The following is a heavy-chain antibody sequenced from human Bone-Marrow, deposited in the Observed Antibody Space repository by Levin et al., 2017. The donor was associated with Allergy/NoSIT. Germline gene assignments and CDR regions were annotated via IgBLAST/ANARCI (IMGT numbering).Heavy chain of an antibody. CDR3: ARDRTFGILRNYGLGV. D-gene: IGHD3-16*01. V-gene: IGHV3-21*01. J-gene: IGHJ6*02. Sequence: GGSLRLSCAASGFTFSTFGVNWVRQIPGKGLEWVASISSGGNDIYYADSVKGRFTISSDNVKHSLYLQMNSLRAEDTAVYYCARDRTFGILRNYGLGVWGQGTTVTVSS. CDR1: GFTFSTFG. CDR2: ISSGGNDI.